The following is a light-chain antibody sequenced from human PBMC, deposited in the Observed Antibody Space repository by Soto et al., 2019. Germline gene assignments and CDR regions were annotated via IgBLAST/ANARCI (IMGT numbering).Light chain of an antibody. CDR1: QSISSW. J-gene: IGKJ1*01. V-gene: IGKV1-5*01. CDR3: QQYNSYPWT. Sequence: DIQMNRSPSTLSASVGDRVTITCRASQSISSWLAWYQQKPGKAPKLLIYDASSLESGVPSRFSGSGSGTEFTLTISSMQPDDFANYYCQQYNSYPWTFGQGTKVDIK. CDR2: DAS.